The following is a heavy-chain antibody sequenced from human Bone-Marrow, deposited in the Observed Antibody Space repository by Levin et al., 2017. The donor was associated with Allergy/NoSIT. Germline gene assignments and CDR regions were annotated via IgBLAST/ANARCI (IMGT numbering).Heavy chain of an antibody. CDR2: IYYSGST. V-gene: IGHV4-39*01. D-gene: IGHD3-22*01. CDR1: GGSISSANYY. CDR3: ATAPREDYDSSGYYFFES. Sequence: SETLSLTCTVSGGSISSANYYWGWIRQSPGTGLEWIGSIYYSGSTYYNPSLKSRVTISVDTSNNQFSLNLSSVTVADTTVYYCATAPREDYDSSGYYFFESWGQGNLVTVSS. J-gene: IGHJ4*02.